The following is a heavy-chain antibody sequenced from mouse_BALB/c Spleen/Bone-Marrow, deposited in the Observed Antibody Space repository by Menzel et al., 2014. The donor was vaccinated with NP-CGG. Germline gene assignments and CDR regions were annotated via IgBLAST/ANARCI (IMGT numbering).Heavy chain of an antibody. V-gene: IGHV14-3*02. CDR3: ARFAY. Sequence: EVQGVESGAELVKPGASVKLSCTASGFNIKDTYMHWVKQRPEQGLEWIGRIDPANGNTKYDPKFQGKATITADTSSNTASLQLSSLTSEDTAVYYCARFAYWGQGTLVTVSA. J-gene: IGHJ3*01. CDR1: GFNIKDTY. CDR2: IDPANGNT.